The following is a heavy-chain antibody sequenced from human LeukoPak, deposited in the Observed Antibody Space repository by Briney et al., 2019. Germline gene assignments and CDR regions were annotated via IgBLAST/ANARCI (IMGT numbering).Heavy chain of an antibody. D-gene: IGHD3-3*01. V-gene: IGHV3-23*01. Sequence: GGSLRLSCAASGFTFSSHAMSWVRQAPGKGLEWVSAISGSGGSTYYADSVKGRFTISRDNSKNTLYLQMNSLRAEDTAVYYCAKGSGLRFLEWLLSFFDYWGQGTLVTVSS. CDR2: ISGSGGST. CDR1: GFTFSSHA. CDR3: AKGSGLRFLEWLLSFFDY. J-gene: IGHJ4*02.